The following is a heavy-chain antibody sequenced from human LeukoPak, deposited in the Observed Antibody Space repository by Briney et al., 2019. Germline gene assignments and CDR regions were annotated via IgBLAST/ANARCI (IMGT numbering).Heavy chain of an antibody. V-gene: IGHV3-11*01. Sequence: GGSLRLSCAASGFTFSDYYMSWIRQAPGKGLEWVSYISSSGSTIYYADSVKGRFTISRDNAKNSLYLQMNSLRAEDTAVYYCARDLGYGSGSYSGGDYWGQGTLVTVSS. CDR3: ARDLGYGSGSYSGGDY. CDR1: GFTFSDYY. J-gene: IGHJ4*02. CDR2: ISSSGSTI. D-gene: IGHD3-10*01.